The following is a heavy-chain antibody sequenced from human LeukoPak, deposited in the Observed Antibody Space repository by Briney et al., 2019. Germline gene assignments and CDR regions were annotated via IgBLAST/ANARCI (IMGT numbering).Heavy chain of an antibody. CDR3: ARGFRSGGSCWFDP. D-gene: IGHD2-15*01. CDR2: INHSGST. V-gene: IGHV4-34*01. CDR1: GGSFSGYY. J-gene: IGHJ5*02. Sequence: KPSETLSLTCGVYGGSFSGYYWSWIRQPPGKGLERIGAINHSGSTNYNPSLKSRVTISVDTSKNQFPPKLSSVTAADTAVYYCARGFRSGGSCWFDPWGQGTLVTVSS.